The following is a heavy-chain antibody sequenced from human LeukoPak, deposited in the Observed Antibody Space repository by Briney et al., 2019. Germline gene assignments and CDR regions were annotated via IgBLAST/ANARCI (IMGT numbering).Heavy chain of an antibody. V-gene: IGHV3-23*01. D-gene: IGHD2-15*01. CDR1: GFTFSSYA. J-gene: IGHJ3*02. Sequence: GGSLRLSCAASGFTFSSYAMSWVRQAPGKGLEWVSHITSSGDRTYYADSVKGRFTISRDSAQNTLYVQMNSLRDEDTAVYYCAKPVVANGGAFDIWGQGTMVTVSS. CDR3: AKPVVANGGAFDI. CDR2: ITSSGDRT.